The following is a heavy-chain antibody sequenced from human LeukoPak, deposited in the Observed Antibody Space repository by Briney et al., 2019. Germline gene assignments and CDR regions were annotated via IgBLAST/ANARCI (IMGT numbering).Heavy chain of an antibody. CDR1: GYTFTDYY. D-gene: IGHD6-13*01. CDR3: ARDRLAAAGGGG. J-gene: IGHJ4*02. Sequence: ASVKVSCKASGYTFTDYYMHWVRQASGQGLDWMGWINPNTGGTNYAQKFQGRVTMTRDTSISTAYMELTSLRSDDTAVYYCARDRLAAAGGGGWGQGTLVTVSS. V-gene: IGHV1-2*02. CDR2: INPNTGGT.